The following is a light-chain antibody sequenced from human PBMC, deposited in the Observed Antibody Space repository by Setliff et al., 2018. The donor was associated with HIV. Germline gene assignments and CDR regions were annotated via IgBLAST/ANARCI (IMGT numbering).Light chain of an antibody. V-gene: IGLV3-21*03. CDR3: QVWDGSSDHFV. Sequence: SYELTQPPSVSVAPGRTAIITCGGNNVGSKSVHWYQQKPGQAPVLVVYEDSDRPSGIPERISGSKSGNTATLSISRVEAGDEADYYCQVWDGSSDHFVFGSGTKVTVL. J-gene: IGLJ1*01. CDR1: NVGSKS. CDR2: EDS.